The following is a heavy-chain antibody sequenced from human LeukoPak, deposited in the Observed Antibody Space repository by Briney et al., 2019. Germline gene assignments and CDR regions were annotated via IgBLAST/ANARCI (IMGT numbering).Heavy chain of an antibody. D-gene: IGHD4-23*01. V-gene: IGHV3-21*04. Sequence: GGSLRLSCAASGFTFSSYWMHWVRQAPGKGLEWDSSISSSSSSYIYYADSVKGRFTISRDNSKNTLYLQMNSLRAEDTAVYYCARQGYGGHSQGAADYWGQGTLVTVSS. CDR1: GFTFSSYW. J-gene: IGHJ4*02. CDR2: ISSSSSSYI. CDR3: ARQGYGGHSQGAADY.